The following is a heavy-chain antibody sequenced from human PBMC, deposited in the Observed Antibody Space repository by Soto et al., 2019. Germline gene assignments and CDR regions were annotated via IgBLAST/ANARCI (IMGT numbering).Heavy chain of an antibody. CDR1: GYSFTSYC. J-gene: IGHJ4*02. CDR2: IYPCDSDT. V-gene: IGHV5-51*01. D-gene: IGHD3-22*01. CDR3: ARKAPDYYDSSGYLTTIEY. Sequence: GESLKISCKGSGYSFTSYCIGWVRQMPVKGLEWMGIIYPCDSDTRYSPSFQGQVTISADKSISTAYLQWSSLKASDTAMYYCARKAPDYYDSSGYLTTIEYWGQGTLVTVSS.